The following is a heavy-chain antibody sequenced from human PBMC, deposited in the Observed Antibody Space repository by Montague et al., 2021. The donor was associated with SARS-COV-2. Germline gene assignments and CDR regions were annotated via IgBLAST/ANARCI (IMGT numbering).Heavy chain of an antibody. CDR2: IDWDDDK. D-gene: IGHD3-9*01. J-gene: IGHJ6*02. V-gene: IGHV2-70*01. CDR3: ARMVTIFSLGGYYYYYGMDV. CDR1: GFSLSTSGMC. Sequence: PALVKPTQTLTLTCTFSGFSLSTSGMCVSWIRQPPGKALEWLALIDWDDDKYYSTPLKTRLTISKDTSKNQVVLTMTNMDPVDTATYYCARMVTIFSLGGYYYYYGMDVWGQGTTVTVSS.